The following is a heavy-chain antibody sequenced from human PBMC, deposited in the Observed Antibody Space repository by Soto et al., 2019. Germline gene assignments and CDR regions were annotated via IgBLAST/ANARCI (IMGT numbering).Heavy chain of an antibody. D-gene: IGHD3-22*01. CDR2: MTGSGESA. J-gene: IGHJ3*02. Sequence: PGGSLRLSCVASGFTFSRYGMSWVRQAPGKGLEWVSAMTGSGESAYYADSVKGRFTISRDNSKNTLYLQMNSLRAEDTALYYCAKDKSGYYSDAFDIWGHGTMVTVS. CDR3: AKDKSGYYSDAFDI. V-gene: IGHV3-23*01. CDR1: GFTFSRYG.